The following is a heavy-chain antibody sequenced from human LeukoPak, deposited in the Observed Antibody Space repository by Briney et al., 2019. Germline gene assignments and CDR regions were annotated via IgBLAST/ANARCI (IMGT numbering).Heavy chain of an antibody. CDR2: IYTSGST. CDR1: GGSISSGSYY. CDR3: AGDYSNSQVGWFDP. D-gene: IGHD4-11*01. V-gene: IGHV4-61*02. J-gene: IGHJ5*02. Sequence: SETLSLTCTVSGGSISSGSYYWSWIRQPAGKGLEWIGRIYTSGSTNYNPSLKSRVTISVDTSKNQSSLKLGSVTAADTAVYYCAGDYSNSQVGWFDPWGQGTLVTVSS.